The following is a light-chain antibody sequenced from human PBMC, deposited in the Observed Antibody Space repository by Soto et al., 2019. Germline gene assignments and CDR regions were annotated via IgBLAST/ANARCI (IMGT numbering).Light chain of an antibody. J-gene: IGLJ2*01. Sequence: QSVLAQPPSASGTPGQRVTISCSGSTSNVGSNLASWYQQLPGSAPKLLIYNDYERPSGVPDRFSGSKCGTSASLGISGLRSEDEADYFCAVWDDSLSGVVFGGGTKLTVL. V-gene: IGLV1-47*02. CDR2: NDY. CDR1: TSNVGSNL. CDR3: AVWDDSLSGVV.